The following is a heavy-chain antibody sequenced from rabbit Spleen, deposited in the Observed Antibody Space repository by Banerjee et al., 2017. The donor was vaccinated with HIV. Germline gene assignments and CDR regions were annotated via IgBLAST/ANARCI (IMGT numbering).Heavy chain of an antibody. D-gene: IGHD5-1*01. J-gene: IGHJ6*01. Sequence: QEQLEESGGGLVKPEGSLTLTCKASGFSFSDRDVMCWVRQAPGKGLEWIACINTATGKAVYASWAKGRFTISKTSSTTVTLQMTSLTAADTATYFCARDIWFTLWGPGTLVTVS. V-gene: IGHV1S45*01. CDR1: GFSFSDRDV. CDR2: INTATGKA. CDR3: ARDIWFTL.